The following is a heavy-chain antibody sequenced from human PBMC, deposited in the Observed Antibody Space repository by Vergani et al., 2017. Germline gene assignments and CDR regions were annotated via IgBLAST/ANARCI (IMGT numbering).Heavy chain of an antibody. Sequence: QIQLVQSGAEVKQPGASVKVSCKASGYTFVNYGISWVRQAPGQGPEWVGWISAQTGNTKSAQKLQGRVTMTTDTSTTTAYMELRSLRSDDTAVYYCARDKLEYNSPRWNYWGQGSLVIVSS. CDR1: GYTFVNYG. CDR3: ARDKLEYNSPRWNY. V-gene: IGHV1-18*01. CDR2: ISAQTGNT. J-gene: IGHJ4*02. D-gene: IGHD1-14*01.